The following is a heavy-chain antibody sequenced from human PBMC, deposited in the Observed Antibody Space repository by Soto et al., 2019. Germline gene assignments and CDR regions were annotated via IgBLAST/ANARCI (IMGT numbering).Heavy chain of an antibody. V-gene: IGHV3-23*01. Sequence: GGSLRLSCAASGFTFSSYAMSWVRQAPGKGLEWVSAISGSGGSTYYADSGKGRFTISRDNSKNTLYLQMNSLGAEDTAVYYCAKDGVGLPSYYDFWSGYPDYFDYWGQGTLVTVSS. D-gene: IGHD3-3*01. CDR2: ISGSGGST. CDR3: AKDGVGLPSYYDFWSGYPDYFDY. CDR1: GFTFSSYA. J-gene: IGHJ4*02.